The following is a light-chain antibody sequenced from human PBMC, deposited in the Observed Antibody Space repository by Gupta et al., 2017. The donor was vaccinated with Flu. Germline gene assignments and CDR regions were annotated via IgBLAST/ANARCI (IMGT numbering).Light chain of an antibody. V-gene: IGKV3D-15*03. Sequence: EVVMTQSPATLSLSPGLRATLSCRASQTVSSNLAWYQQKPGQAPRLLIYGASIRAAGIPARFSGSGSGTEFSLTISTLQSEDFAVYYCQQYHRWPPITFGQGTRLEI. J-gene: IGKJ5*01. CDR1: QTVSSN. CDR3: QQYHRWPPIT. CDR2: GAS.